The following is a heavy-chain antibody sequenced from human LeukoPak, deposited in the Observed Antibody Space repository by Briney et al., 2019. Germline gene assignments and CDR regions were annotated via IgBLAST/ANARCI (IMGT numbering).Heavy chain of an antibody. Sequence: GGSLRLSCAAAGFTVSSNYMSWVRQAPGERLEWGAVIYSGGSTYYADSVKDRFTISRHNSKNTLYLQMNSLRAEDTAVYYCASVPGVAAPKYYYYGMDVWGQGTTVTVSS. D-gene: IGHD3-3*01. J-gene: IGHJ6*02. CDR1: GFTVSSNY. CDR3: ASVPGVAAPKYYYYGMDV. V-gene: IGHV3-53*04. CDR2: IYSGGST.